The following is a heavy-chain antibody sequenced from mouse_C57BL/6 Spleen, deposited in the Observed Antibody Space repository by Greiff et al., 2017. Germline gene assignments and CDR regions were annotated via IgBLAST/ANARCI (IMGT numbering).Heavy chain of an antibody. CDR3: ASLGYYYGSSYDFDY. CDR2: IDPANGNT. J-gene: IGHJ2*01. V-gene: IGHV14-3*01. Sequence: EVQLQQSVAELVRPGASVKLSCTASGFNIKNTYMHWVKQRPEQGLEWIGRIDPANGNTKYDPKFQGKATITADTSSNTAYLQLSSLTSEDTAIYYCASLGYYYGSSYDFDYWGQGTTLTVSS. CDR1: GFNIKNTY. D-gene: IGHD1-1*01.